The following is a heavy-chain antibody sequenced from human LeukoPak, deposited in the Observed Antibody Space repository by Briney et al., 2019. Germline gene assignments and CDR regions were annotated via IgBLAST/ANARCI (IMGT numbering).Heavy chain of an antibody. D-gene: IGHD3-22*01. Sequence: GGSLRLSCAASGFTFSSYSMHWVRQAPGKGLEWVSAISGSGGSTYYADSVKGRFTISRDNSKNTLYLQMNSLRAEDTAVYYCAKDTLRYYDSSGYFGYWGQGTLVTVSS. J-gene: IGHJ4*02. CDR2: ISGSGGST. CDR3: AKDTLRYYDSSGYFGY. CDR1: GFTFSSYS. V-gene: IGHV3-23*01.